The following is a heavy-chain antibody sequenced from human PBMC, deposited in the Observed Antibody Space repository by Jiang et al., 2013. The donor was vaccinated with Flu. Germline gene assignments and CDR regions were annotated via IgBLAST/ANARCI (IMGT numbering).Heavy chain of an antibody. CDR2: IYYSGST. J-gene: IGHJ5*02. CDR3: ARRGYYYDIKLTNWFDP. V-gene: IGHV4-39*01. D-gene: IGHD3-22*01. CDR1: GGSISSSSYY. Sequence: VLLKPSETLSLTCTVSGGSISSSSYYWGWIRQPPGKGLEWIGSIYYSGSTYYNPSLKSRVTISVDTSKNQFSLKLSSVTAADTAVYYCARRGYYYDIKLTNWFDPWGQGTLVTVSS.